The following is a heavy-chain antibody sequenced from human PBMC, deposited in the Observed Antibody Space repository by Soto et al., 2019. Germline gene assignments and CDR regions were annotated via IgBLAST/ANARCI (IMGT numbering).Heavy chain of an antibody. J-gene: IGHJ4*02. V-gene: IGHV3-33*01. CDR3: ATAYYAGSCYYSGLDY. CDR1: GFTFSSYG. D-gene: IGHD3-22*01. CDR2: IGYDGSNK. Sequence: QVQLVESGGGVVQPGRSLRLSCEASGFTFSSYGMHWVRQAPGKGLEWVALIGYDGSNKYYADYVKGRFTISRDNSKNRLYLQMNSLRAEYTAVYYCATAYYAGSCYYSGLDYWGQGTLVTVSS.